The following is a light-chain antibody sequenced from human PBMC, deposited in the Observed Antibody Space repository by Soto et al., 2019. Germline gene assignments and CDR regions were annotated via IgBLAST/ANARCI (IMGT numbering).Light chain of an antibody. V-gene: IGLV1-40*01. CDR2: GNN. CDR1: SSNIGAGYFGAGYD. J-gene: IGLJ1*01. CDR3: QSYDSSLTAYV. Sequence: QSVLTQPPSVSGAPGQRVTSSCTGSSSNIGAGYFGAGYDVHWYQQPPGTAPKLLIYGNNNRPSGVPDRFSGSKSGTSASLAITGLQAEDEADYYCQSYDSSLTAYVFGTGTKLTVL.